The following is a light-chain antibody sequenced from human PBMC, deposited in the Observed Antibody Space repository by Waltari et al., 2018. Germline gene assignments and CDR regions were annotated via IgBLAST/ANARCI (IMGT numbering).Light chain of an antibody. CDR1: QSVGSY. CDR2: DTS. J-gene: IGKJ4*01. Sequence: DIVLTQSRATRSLSSAERATHSCRASQSVGSYLALYQQKPGQAPRLLFYDTSSRATGVPARFTASGSGTDFSLTISSLDPEDFAVYYCQQLGNWPLTFGGGTKVEIK. CDR3: QQLGNWPLT. V-gene: IGKV3-11*01.